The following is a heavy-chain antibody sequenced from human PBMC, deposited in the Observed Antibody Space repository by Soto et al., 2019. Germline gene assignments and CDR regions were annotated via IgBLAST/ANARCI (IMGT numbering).Heavy chain of an antibody. CDR1: GVSISSSNW. D-gene: IGHD3-10*01. J-gene: IGHJ5*02. CDR2: IYHSGST. V-gene: IGHV4-4*02. CDR3: ARGGTMVRGALGP. Sequence: QVQLQESGPGLVKPSGTLSLTCAVSGVSISSSNWWSCVRQPPGKGLEWASEIYHSGSTNYNPALKRRDTVSVDKSKDQFSRKVCSVTAADTAVYYFARGGTMVRGALGPWGQGTLVTVAS.